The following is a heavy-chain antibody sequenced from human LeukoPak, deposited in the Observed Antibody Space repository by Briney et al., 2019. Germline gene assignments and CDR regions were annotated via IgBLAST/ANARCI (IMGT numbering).Heavy chain of an antibody. CDR3: ARDWVTTWHYGMDV. D-gene: IGHD4-17*01. J-gene: IGHJ6*02. CDR1: GFTFSTYA. Sequence: PGRSLRLSCAASGFTFSTYAMPWVRQVPGKGLEWVAVISNDGRNKYYADSVKGRFTTSRDNSKNTLHLQMNSLRAEDTAVFHCARDWVTTWHYGMDVWGQGTTVTVSS. V-gene: IGHV3-30*04. CDR2: ISNDGRNK.